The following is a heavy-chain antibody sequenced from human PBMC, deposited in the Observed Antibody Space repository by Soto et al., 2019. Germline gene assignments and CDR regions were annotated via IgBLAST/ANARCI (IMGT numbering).Heavy chain of an antibody. Sequence: LRLSCVGSGFTVSTYSINWVRQAPGKGLEWVSSISSRSDIYYADSVKGRFTISRDNAKNSVSLQMNSLRAEDTAVYYCAREYTAWPLAYGLDVWGQGTTVTSP. V-gene: IGHV3-21*01. CDR3: AREYTAWPLAYGLDV. J-gene: IGHJ6*02. CDR1: GFTVSTYS. D-gene: IGHD2-2*02. CDR2: ISSRSDI.